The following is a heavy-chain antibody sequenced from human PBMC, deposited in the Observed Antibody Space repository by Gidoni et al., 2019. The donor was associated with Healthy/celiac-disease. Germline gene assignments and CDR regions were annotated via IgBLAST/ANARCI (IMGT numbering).Heavy chain of an antibody. CDR2: IIPIFGTA. Sequence: VQLVQSGAEVKKPGSSVKVSCKASGGTFSSYAISWVRQAPGQGLEWMGGIIPIFGTANYEQKFQGRVTITADESTSTAYMELSSLRSEDTAVYYCASRTLPADGDYYDSSGPPTDYWGQGTLVTVSS. V-gene: IGHV1-69*01. CDR3: ASRTLPADGDYYDSSGPPTDY. J-gene: IGHJ4*02. CDR1: GGTFSSYA. D-gene: IGHD3-22*01.